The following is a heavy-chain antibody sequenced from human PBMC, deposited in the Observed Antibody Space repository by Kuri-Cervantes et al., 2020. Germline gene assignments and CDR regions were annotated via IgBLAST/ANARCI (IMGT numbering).Heavy chain of an antibody. CDR2: IYSSGST. D-gene: IGHD3-10*01. V-gene: IGHV4-59*08. CDR1: GGSISSYF. CDR3: ARLYYYGSSYYFDY. J-gene: IGHJ4*02. Sequence: SETLSLTCTVSGGSISSYFWSRIRQPPGKGLEWIGYIYSSGSTFYNPSLKSRVTISVDTSKNQFSLKLSSVTAADTAVYYCARLYYYGSSYYFDYWGQGTLVTVSS.